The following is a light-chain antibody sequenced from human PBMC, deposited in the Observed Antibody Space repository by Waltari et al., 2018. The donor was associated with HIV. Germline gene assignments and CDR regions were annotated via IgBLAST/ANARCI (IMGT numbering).Light chain of an antibody. CDR1: QSITSS. CDR2: AAS. J-gene: IGKJ1*01. CDR3: QQSYTTPRT. V-gene: IGKV1-39*01. Sequence: DIQMTQSPSSLSPSVGDRVTITCRASQSITSSLNWYQQRPGKAPNLLFYAASTLQTGVPSRFSGSGSGTDFTLTISSLQPEDFATYYCQQSYTTPRTFGQGTKVEIK.